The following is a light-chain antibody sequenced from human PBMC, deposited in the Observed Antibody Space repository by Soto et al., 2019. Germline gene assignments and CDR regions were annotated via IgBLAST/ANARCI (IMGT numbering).Light chain of an antibody. CDR1: SSNVGSYNL. J-gene: IGLJ2*01. Sequence: SALTQPASVSGSPGQSITISCTGTSSNVGSYNLVSWYQQHPGKAPELMIFEGSKRPSGVSNRFSGSKSGNTASLTISGLQPEDEADYYCCSYAHSTTVVFGGGTKLTVL. CDR2: EGS. V-gene: IGLV2-23*01. CDR3: CSYAHSTTVV.